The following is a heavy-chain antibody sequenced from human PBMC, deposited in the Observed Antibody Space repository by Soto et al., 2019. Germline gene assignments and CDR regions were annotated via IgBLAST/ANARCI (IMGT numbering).Heavy chain of an antibody. Sequence: GGSLRLSCAASGFTFSSYGMHWVRQAPGKGLEWVAVISYDGSNKYYADSVKGRFTISRDNSKNTLYLQMNSLRAEDTAVCYCAKRSLAGVATTTDLFDYWGQGTLVTVSS. J-gene: IGHJ4*02. CDR1: GFTFSSYG. CDR2: ISYDGSNK. D-gene: IGHD5-12*01. V-gene: IGHV3-30*18. CDR3: AKRSLAGVATTTDLFDY.